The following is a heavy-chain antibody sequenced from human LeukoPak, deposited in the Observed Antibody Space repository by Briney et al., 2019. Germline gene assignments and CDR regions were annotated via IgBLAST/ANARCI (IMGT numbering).Heavy chain of an antibody. CDR3: VRVGTDSIGSYPDY. J-gene: IGHJ4*02. D-gene: IGHD3-22*01. Sequence: PGRSLRLSCTVSGFTFSSCGMHWVRQAPGQGLEWVAVIWSDGSKKYHADSVKGRFTISRDNTKNMLYLQMNSLRAEDTAIYYCVRVGTDSIGSYPDYWGQGTLVTVTS. V-gene: IGHV3-33*01. CDR2: IWSDGSKK. CDR1: GFTFSSCG.